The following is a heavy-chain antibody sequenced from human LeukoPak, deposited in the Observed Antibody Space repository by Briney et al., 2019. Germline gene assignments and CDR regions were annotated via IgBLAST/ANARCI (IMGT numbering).Heavy chain of an antibody. J-gene: IGHJ4*02. CDR1: GYTFSNYG. V-gene: IGHV1-18*01. D-gene: IGHD4-11*01. Sequence: ASVKVSCKTSGYTFSNYGISWVRQAPGQGLEWMGRISAYNGNTNCAQKLQGRVTMTTDTSTSTAYMELRSLRSDDTAVYYCARDPGTTGTFDYWGQGTLVTVSS. CDR3: ARDPGTTGTFDY. CDR2: ISAYNGNT.